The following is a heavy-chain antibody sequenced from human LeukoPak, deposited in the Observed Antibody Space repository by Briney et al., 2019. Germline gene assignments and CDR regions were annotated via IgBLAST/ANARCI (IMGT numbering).Heavy chain of an antibody. CDR1: GITFSSYA. CDR3: ARGMGGYDLYYFDY. D-gene: IGHD5-12*01. V-gene: IGHV3-33*08. Sequence: GGSLRLSCAGSGITFSSYAMSWVRQAPGKGLEWVAVIWYDGSNKYYADSVKGRFTISRDNSKNTLYLQMNSLRAEDTAVYYCARGMGGYDLYYFDYWGQGTLVTVSS. CDR2: IWYDGSNK. J-gene: IGHJ4*02.